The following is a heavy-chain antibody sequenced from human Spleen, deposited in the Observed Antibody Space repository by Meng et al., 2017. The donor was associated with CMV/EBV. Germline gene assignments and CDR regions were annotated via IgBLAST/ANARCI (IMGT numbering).Heavy chain of an antibody. CDR2: ISGSGGST. D-gene: IGHD2-15*01. CDR1: GFTFSSYA. CDR3: ARDRVVVVTTNYYYYGMDV. Sequence: GESLKISCAASGFTFSSYAMSWVRQAPGKGLEWVSAISGSGGSTYYADSVKGRFTISRDNSKNTLYLQMNSLRAEDTAVYYCARDRVVVVTTNYYYYGMDVWGQGTTVTVSS. V-gene: IGHV3-23*01. J-gene: IGHJ6*02.